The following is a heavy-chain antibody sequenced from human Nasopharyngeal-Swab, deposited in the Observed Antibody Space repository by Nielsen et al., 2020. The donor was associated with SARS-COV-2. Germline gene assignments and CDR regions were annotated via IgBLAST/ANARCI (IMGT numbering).Heavy chain of an antibody. V-gene: IGHV3-23*03. CDR2: IYGGGSRT. J-gene: IGHJ4*02. CDR1: GFTFSSYA. Sequence: GESLKISCAASGFTFSSYAMSWVRQAPGKGLEWVSVIYGGGSRTYYADSVKGRFTISRDNSKNTLYLQMNSLKAEDTAVYYCAKAGFGELWLDYWGQGTLVTVSS. D-gene: IGHD3-10*01. CDR3: AKAGFGELWLDY.